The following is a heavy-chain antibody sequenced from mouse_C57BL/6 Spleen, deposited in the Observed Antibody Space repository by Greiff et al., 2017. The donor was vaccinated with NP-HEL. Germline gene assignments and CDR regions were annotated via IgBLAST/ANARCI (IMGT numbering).Heavy chain of an antibody. V-gene: IGHV5-16*01. Sequence: DVQLVESEGGLVQPGSSMKLSCTASGFTFSDYYMAWVRQVPEKGLEWVANINYDGSSTYYLDSLKSRFIISRDNAKNILYLQMSSLKSEDTATYYCAREVGRWYFDVWGTGTTVTVSS. CDR3: AREVGRWYFDV. J-gene: IGHJ1*03. CDR1: GFTFSDYY. D-gene: IGHD4-1*01. CDR2: INYDGSST.